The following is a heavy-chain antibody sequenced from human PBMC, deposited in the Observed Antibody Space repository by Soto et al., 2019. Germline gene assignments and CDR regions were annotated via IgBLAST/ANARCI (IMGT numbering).Heavy chain of an antibody. CDR1: GFTFSSYA. D-gene: IGHD3-10*01. Sequence: GGSLRLSCAASGFTFSSYAMHWVRQAPGKGLEWVAVISYDGSNKYYADSVKGRFTISRDNSKNTLYLQMNSLRAEDTAVYYCARDPLPSYYGSTANYYYGMDVWGQGTTVTVSS. CDR2: ISYDGSNK. CDR3: ARDPLPSYYGSTANYYYGMDV. J-gene: IGHJ6*02. V-gene: IGHV3-30-3*01.